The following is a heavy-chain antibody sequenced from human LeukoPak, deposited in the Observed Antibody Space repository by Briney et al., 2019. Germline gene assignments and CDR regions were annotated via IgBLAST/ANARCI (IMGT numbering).Heavy chain of an antibody. Sequence: SETLSLTCTVSGYAIISGGFSWNWLRQPPGKGLEWIGCIYDRGPAHYNPSLKSRFTISVDRPKNQFFLNVTSLTAADTAVYYCARHRPFGVMVWYFDLWGRGTLVTVSS. J-gene: IGHJ2*01. D-gene: IGHD3-16*01. V-gene: IGHV4-30-2*01. CDR1: GYAIISGGFS. CDR2: IYDRGPA. CDR3: ARHRPFGVMVWYFDL.